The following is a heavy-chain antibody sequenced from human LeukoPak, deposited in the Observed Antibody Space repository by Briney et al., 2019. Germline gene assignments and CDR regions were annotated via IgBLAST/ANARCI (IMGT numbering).Heavy chain of an antibody. V-gene: IGHV3-30-3*01. J-gene: IGHJ4*02. CDR3: ARDLAEHYFDY. CDR1: GFTFSSYA. CDR2: ISYDGSNK. Sequence: PGGSLRLSCAASGFTFSSYAIHWVRQAPGKGLEWVAVISYDGSNKYYADSVKGRFTISRDNSKNTLYLQMNSLRAEDTAVYYCARDLAEHYFDYWGQGTLVTVSS.